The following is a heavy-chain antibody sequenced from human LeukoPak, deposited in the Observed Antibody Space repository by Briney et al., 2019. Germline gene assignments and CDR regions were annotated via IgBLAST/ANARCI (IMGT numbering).Heavy chain of an antibody. V-gene: IGHV3-15*01. CDR1: GFTFSNVW. CDR3: TSTLGY. CDR2: IKEKAHGGTA. D-gene: IGHD7-27*01. Sequence: ESGGSLRLSCAASGFTFSNVWMTWVRQAPGKGLEWVGLIKEKAHGGTADYATAVKDRFTISRDDSKNTLYLQMSSLRPEDTAMYYCTSTLGYWGQGTLVTVSS. J-gene: IGHJ4*02.